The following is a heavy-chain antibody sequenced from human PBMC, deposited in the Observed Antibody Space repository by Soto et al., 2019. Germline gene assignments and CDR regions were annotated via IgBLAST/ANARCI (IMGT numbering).Heavy chain of an antibody. CDR1: GFTFSSYG. CDR2: ISYDGSNK. D-gene: IGHD4-17*01. CDR3: AKDYGGNRGAFDI. Sequence: GGSLRLSCAASGFTFSSYGMHWVRQAPGKGLEWVAVISYDGSNKYYADSVKGRFTISRDNSKNTLYLQMNSLRAEDKAVYYCAKDYGGNRGAFDIWGQGTMVTVSS. J-gene: IGHJ3*02. V-gene: IGHV3-30*18.